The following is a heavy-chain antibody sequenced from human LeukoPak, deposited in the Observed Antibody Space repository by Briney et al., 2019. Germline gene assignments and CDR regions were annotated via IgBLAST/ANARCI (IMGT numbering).Heavy chain of an antibody. D-gene: IGHD3-22*01. Sequence: GGSLRLSCAASGFTFDSYAISWVRQAPGKGLEWVSSISSSSSYIYYADSVKGRFTISRDNAKNSLYLQMNSLRAEDTAVYYCAREPEYYYDSSGYSQGGWGQGTLVTVSS. V-gene: IGHV3-21*01. CDR3: AREPEYYYDSSGYSQGG. J-gene: IGHJ4*02. CDR2: ISSSSSYI. CDR1: GFTFDSYA.